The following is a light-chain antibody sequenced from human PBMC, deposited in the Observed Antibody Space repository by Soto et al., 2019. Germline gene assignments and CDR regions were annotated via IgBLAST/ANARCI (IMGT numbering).Light chain of an antibody. CDR1: RSFSSSY. V-gene: IGKV3-20*01. CDR3: QQYGSSPPYT. CDR2: AAS. Sequence: EIVMTQSPATLSLSPGERATLSCRASRSFSSSYLAWYQQTPGQAPRLLIYAASSRATGIPDRFSGSGSGTDFTLTISSLEPEDSAVYYCQQYGSSPPYTFGQGTKVDIK. J-gene: IGKJ2*01.